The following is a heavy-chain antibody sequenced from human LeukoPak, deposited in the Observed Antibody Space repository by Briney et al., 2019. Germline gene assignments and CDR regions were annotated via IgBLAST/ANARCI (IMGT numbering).Heavy chain of an antibody. D-gene: IGHD5-12*01. V-gene: IGHV1-69*01. CDR2: IIPIFGTA. CDR3: ARDAYSGYDFRKTYFDY. Sequence: GASVKVSCKASGGTFSSYAISWVRQAPGQGLEWMGGIIPIFGTANYAQKFQGRVTITADESTSTAYLELSSLRSEDTAVYYCARDAYSGYDFRKTYFDYWGQGTLVTVSS. J-gene: IGHJ4*02. CDR1: GGTFSSYA.